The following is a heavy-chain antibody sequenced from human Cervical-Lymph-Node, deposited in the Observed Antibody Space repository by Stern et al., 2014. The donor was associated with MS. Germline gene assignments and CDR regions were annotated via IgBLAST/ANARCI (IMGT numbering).Heavy chain of an antibody. J-gene: IGHJ4*02. CDR3: ATYSSSWSPPWY. D-gene: IGHD6-6*01. CDR2: INPTGGST. Sequence: QDQLVQSGAEVKKPGASVKVSCKASGDTFTSYYMHWVRQAPGQGLEWMGIINPTGGSTHFSQRFQGRVTLTSDTSTSTVYMELSSLRSEDTANYYCATYSSSWSPPWYWGQGTLVTVSS. CDR1: GDTFTSYY. V-gene: IGHV1-46*01.